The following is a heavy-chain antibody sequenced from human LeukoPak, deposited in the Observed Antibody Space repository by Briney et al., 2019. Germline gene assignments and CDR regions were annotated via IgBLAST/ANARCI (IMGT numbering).Heavy chain of an antibody. CDR1: GFTFSSYS. CDR3: ARVARGVLDY. CDR2: ISSSSSYI. D-gene: IGHD3-10*01. Sequence: GGSLRLSCAASGFTFSSYSMNWVRQAPGKGLEWVSSISSSSSYIYYADSVKGRFTISRDNAKNSLYPQMNSLRAEDTAVYYCARVARGVLDYWGQGTLVTVSS. V-gene: IGHV3-21*01. J-gene: IGHJ4*02.